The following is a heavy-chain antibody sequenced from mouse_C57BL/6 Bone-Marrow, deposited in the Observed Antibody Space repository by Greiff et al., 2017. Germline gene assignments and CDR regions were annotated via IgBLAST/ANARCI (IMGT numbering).Heavy chain of an antibody. D-gene: IGHD1-1*01. CDR1: GYTFTSYW. V-gene: IGHV1-64*01. Sequence: QVQLQQPGAELVKPGASVKLSCKASGYTFTSYWMHWVKQRPGQGLEWIGMIHPNSGSTNYNEKFKSKATLTVDKSSSTAYIQLSSLTSEDSAVYYCASSYGSSFYYYAMDYWGQGTSGTGAS. CDR3: ASSYGSSFYYYAMDY. CDR2: IHPNSGST. J-gene: IGHJ4*01.